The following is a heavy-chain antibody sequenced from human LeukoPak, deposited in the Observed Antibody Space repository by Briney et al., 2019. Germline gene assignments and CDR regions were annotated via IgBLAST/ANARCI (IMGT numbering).Heavy chain of an antibody. Sequence: GGSLRLSCVASGFTFSAYGMHWVRQAPGKGLEYVSAINTNGGSTYYANSVKGRFTISRDNSRSTLYLQMGSLRTEDMAVYYCATEVVGYGDVHYFDSWGQGTLVTVSS. D-gene: IGHD4-17*01. CDR1: GFTFSAYG. V-gene: IGHV3-64*01. J-gene: IGHJ4*02. CDR3: ATEVVGYGDVHYFDS. CDR2: INTNGGST.